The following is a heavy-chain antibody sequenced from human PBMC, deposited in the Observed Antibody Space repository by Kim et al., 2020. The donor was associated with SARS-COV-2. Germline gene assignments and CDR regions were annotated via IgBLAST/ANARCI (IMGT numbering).Heavy chain of an antibody. CDR3: AKSAYCSGGNCYSWVDY. V-gene: IGHV3-23*01. D-gene: IGHD2-15*01. J-gene: IGHJ4*02. Sequence: VKGRFTLSRDNSKNTLYLQMSSLRADDTAVYYCAKSAYCSGGNCYSWVDYWGQGTLVTVSS.